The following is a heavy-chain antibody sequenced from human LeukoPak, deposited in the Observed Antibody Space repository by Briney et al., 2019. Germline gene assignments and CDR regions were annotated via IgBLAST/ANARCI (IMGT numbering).Heavy chain of an antibody. V-gene: IGHV1-8*01. CDR2: MNPNSGNT. D-gene: IGHD3-3*01. CDR3: ARRLTYYDFWSYYGMDV. Sequence: ASVKVSCKASGYTFTSYDINWVRQATGQGLEWMGWMNPNSGNTGYAQKFQGRVTMTRNTSISTAYMELSSLRSEDTAVYYCARRLTYYDFWSYYGMDVWGQGTTVTVSS. CDR1: GYTFTSYD. J-gene: IGHJ6*02.